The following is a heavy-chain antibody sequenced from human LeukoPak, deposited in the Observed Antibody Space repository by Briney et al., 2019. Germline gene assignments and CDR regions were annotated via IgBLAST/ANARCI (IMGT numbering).Heavy chain of an antibody. V-gene: IGHV1-69*01. Sequence: SVKVSCKASGGTFSSYAISWVRQAPGQGLEWMGGIIPIFGTANYAQKFQGRVTITADESTSTAYMELSSLRSEDTAVYCCARAGSGRHYYYYGMDVWGQGTTVTVSS. CDR3: ARAGSGRHYYYYGMDV. CDR2: IIPIFGTA. CDR1: GGTFSSYA. J-gene: IGHJ6*02. D-gene: IGHD3-10*01.